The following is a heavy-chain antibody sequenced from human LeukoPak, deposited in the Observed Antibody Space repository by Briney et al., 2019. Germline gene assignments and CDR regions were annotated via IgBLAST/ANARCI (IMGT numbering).Heavy chain of an antibody. CDR3: ARDLGRQLWLTSGVDY. CDR2: ISYDGSNK. CDR1: GFTFSSYA. D-gene: IGHD5-18*01. V-gene: IGHV3-30-3*01. J-gene: IGHJ4*02. Sequence: PGRSLRLSCAASGFTFSSYAMHWVRQAPGKGLEWVAVISYDGSNKYYADSVKGRFTISRDSSKNTLYLQMNSLRAEDTAVYYCARDLGRQLWLTSGVDYWGQGTLVTVSS.